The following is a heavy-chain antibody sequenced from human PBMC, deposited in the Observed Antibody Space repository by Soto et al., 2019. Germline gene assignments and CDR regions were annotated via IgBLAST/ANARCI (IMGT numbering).Heavy chain of an antibody. D-gene: IGHD3-9*01. CDR3: TYFDAAAGVDY. CDR2: IRSKANNYAT. CDR1: GFTFSGSA. V-gene: IGHV3-73*02. Sequence: EVQLVESGGGLVQTGGSLKLSCAASGFTFSGSAMHWVRQASGKGLEWVGRIRSKANNYATAYAASVKGRFTTSRDDSKNTAYLQMSRLKLEDTAVYYCTYFDAAAGVDYWGQGNLVAVSS. J-gene: IGHJ4*02.